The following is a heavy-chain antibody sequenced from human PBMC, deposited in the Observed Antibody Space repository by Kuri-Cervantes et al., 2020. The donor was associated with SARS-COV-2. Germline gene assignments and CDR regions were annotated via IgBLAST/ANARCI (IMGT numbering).Heavy chain of an antibody. CDR3: ARVDGDYVDY. D-gene: IGHD4-17*01. J-gene: IGHJ4*02. CDR2: IYYSGST. Sequence: GSLRLSCTVSGGSISSHYWSWIRQPPGKGLEWIGYIYYSGSTNYNPSLKSRVTISVDTSKNQFYLKLSSVTAADTAVYYCARVDGDYVDYWGQGTLVTVSS. CDR1: GGSISSHY. V-gene: IGHV4-59*11.